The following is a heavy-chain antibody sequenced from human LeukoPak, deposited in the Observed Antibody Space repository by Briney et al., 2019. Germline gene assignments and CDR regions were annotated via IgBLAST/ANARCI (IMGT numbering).Heavy chain of an antibody. CDR2: IHYSGNT. CDR1: GGSLKRSSDY. J-gene: IGHJ2*01. CDR3: ARRGYSYAQGYFDL. V-gene: IGHV4-39*01. D-gene: IGHD5-18*01. Sequence: PSETLSLPCTLSGGSLKRSSDYWGRGPQPPGEGVEGIGAIHYSGNTYYNPSLRSRVTMSVDTSKNQYSLKLSSVTAADTAVYYCARRGYSYAQGYFDLWGRGTLVTVSS.